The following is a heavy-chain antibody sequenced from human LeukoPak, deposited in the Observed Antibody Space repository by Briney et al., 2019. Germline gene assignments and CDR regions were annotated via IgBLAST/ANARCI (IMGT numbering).Heavy chain of an antibody. CDR1: GFTFTSYD. Sequence: ASVKVSFKASGFTFTSYDINWARQASGQGLEWLDWMNPNNGNTGYAQRFQGRVTMTRDTSISTAYMELRGLRSEDTAVYYCVRDGEGVAISVNYWFDPWGQGTLVTVSS. D-gene: IGHD3-10*01. V-gene: IGHV1-8*01. CDR2: MNPNNGNT. J-gene: IGHJ5*02. CDR3: VRDGEGVAISVNYWFDP.